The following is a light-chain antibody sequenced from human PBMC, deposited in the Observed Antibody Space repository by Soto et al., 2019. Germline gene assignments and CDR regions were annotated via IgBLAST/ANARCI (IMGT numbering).Light chain of an antibody. Sequence: QSVLTQPPSVSGAPGQGVTISCTGSTSNIGSGYDVHWYQQVPGLAPKLLIYANINRPSGVPDRFSGSKSGTSASLAITGLQAEDEADYYCQSYDNSLSGPVVFGGGTKVTVL. V-gene: IGLV1-40*01. CDR3: QSYDNSLSGPVV. CDR1: TSNIGSGYD. CDR2: ANI. J-gene: IGLJ3*02.